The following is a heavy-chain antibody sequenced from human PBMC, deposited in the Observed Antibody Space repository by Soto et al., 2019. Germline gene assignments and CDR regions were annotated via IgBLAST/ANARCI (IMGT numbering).Heavy chain of an antibody. J-gene: IGHJ6*02. Sequence: PSETLSLTCTVPGGSISSGGYYWSWIRQHPGKGLEWIGYIYYSGSTYYNPSLKSRVTISVGTSKNQFSLKLSSVTAADTAVYYCARSSSWYTYGVDVWGQGTTVTVSS. D-gene: IGHD6-13*01. CDR2: IYYSGST. CDR1: GGSISSGGYY. CDR3: ARSSSWYTYGVDV. V-gene: IGHV4-31*03.